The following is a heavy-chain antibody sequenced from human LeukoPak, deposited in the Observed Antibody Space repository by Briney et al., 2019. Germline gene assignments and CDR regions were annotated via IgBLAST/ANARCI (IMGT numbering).Heavy chain of an antibody. D-gene: IGHD3-10*01. CDR1: GYTFNDYS. CDR2: INSNSGGT. V-gene: IGHV1-2*06. Sequence: GASVKVSCKASGYTFNDYSIHWVRQARGQGLEWIGRINSNSGGTSYIQNFQGRVTMTRDTSINTAYMELSGLTSDDSAVYYCASSGSGSGYLYYFDYWGQGTLVSVS. CDR3: ASSGSGSGYLYYFDY. J-gene: IGHJ4*02.